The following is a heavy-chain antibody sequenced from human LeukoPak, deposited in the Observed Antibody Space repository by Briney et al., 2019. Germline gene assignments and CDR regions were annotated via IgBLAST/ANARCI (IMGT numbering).Heavy chain of an antibody. J-gene: IGHJ3*02. D-gene: IGHD3-3*01. CDR2: IYSGGST. Sequence: PGGSLRLSCAASGFTVSSNYMSWVRQAPGKGLEWVSVIYSGGSTYYADSVKGRFTISRDNSKNTLYLQMNSLRAEDTAVYYCAKDRDFWSGYDAFDIWGQGTMVTVSS. V-gene: IGHV3-53*01. CDR3: AKDRDFWSGYDAFDI. CDR1: GFTVSSNY.